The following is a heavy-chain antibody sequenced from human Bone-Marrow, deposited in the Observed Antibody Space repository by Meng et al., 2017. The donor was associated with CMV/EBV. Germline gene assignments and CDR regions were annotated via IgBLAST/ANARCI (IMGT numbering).Heavy chain of an antibody. Sequence: SETLSLTCTVSGGSISSGDHYWSWIRQPPGKGLEWIGYIYYSGSTYYNPSLKSRLTISVDTSKNQFSLQLRSVTAADTAVYYCARDLLPDIWGQGPRVTGYS. V-gene: IGHV4-30-4*08. CDR2: IYYSGST. CDR1: GGSISSGDHY. J-gene: IGHJ4*02. D-gene: IGHD2-15*01. CDR3: ARDLLPDI.